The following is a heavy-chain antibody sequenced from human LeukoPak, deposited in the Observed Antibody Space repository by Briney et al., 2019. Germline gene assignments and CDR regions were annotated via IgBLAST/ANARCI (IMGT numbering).Heavy chain of an antibody. Sequence: KASETLSLTCTVSSGSISDYYWSWIRQPPGKGLERIGYIYYSGSTYYNPSLKSRATISVARSKNQFSPKLTSVTAADTPVYYCARAPLAAFDIWGQGTLVTVSS. V-gene: IGHV4-59*04. CDR1: SGSISDYY. CDR2: IYYSGST. J-gene: IGHJ3*02. CDR3: ARAPLAAFDI.